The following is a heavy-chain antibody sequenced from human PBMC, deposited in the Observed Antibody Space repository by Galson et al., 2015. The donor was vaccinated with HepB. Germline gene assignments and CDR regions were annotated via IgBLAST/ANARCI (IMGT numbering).Heavy chain of an antibody. CDR2: ISSSSSYI. Sequence: SLRLSCAASGFTFSSYSMNWVRQAPGKGLEWVSSISSSSSYIYYADSVKGRFTISRDNAKNSLYLQMNSLRAEDTAVYYCARDGLGYCSSTSCYSYYYYYMDVWGKGTTVTVSS. CDR1: GFTFSSYS. V-gene: IGHV3-21*01. D-gene: IGHD2-2*02. J-gene: IGHJ6*03. CDR3: ARDGLGYCSSTSCYSYYYYYMDV.